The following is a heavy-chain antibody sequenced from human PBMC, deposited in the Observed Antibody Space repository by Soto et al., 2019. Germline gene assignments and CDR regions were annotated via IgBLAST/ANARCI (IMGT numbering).Heavy chain of an antibody. V-gene: IGHV1-69*01. CDR3: ARDAPSFSSSGVVSHYYGMDL. Sequence: QVQLVQSGAEVKKPGSSVRVSCRPSVGTFSSSAFNWVRQAPGQGLEWVGAIIPIFGTPHYAQKFQGRVTITANDATSTAYVDLTSLRSDDTAIYYCARDAPSFSSSGVVSHYYGMDLWGQGTTVTVSS. J-gene: IGHJ6*02. CDR1: VGTFSSSA. D-gene: IGHD3-3*01. CDR2: IIPIFGTP.